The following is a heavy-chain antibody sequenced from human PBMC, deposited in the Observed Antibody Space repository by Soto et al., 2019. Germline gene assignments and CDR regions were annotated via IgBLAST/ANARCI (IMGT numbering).Heavy chain of an antibody. J-gene: IGHJ6*03. CDR3: ASQNGGYGYYYYYMAV. CDR1: GYSFTSYW. CDR2: IYPGDSDT. Sequence: PGESLKISCKGSGYSFTSYWIGWVRQMPGKGLEWMGIIYPGDSDTRYSPSFQGQVTISADKSISTAYLQWSSLKASDTAMDYWASQNGGYGYYYYYMAVWGKGTTVTVSS. V-gene: IGHV5-51*01. D-gene: IGHD5-12*01.